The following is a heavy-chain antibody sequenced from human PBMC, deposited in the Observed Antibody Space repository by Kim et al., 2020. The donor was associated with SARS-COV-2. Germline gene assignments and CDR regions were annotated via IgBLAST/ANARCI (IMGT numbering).Heavy chain of an antibody. CDR3: ATSLIGYIDY. J-gene: IGHJ4*02. Sequence: GSLRLSCAASGFTFSSYAMSWVRQAPGKGLEWVSAISGSGGSTYYADSVKGRFTISRDNSKNTLYQQMNSLRAEDTAVYFCATSLIGYIDYWGQGTLVTVSS. D-gene: IGHD6-13*01. CDR2: ISGSGGST. CDR1: GFTFSSYA. V-gene: IGHV3-23*01.